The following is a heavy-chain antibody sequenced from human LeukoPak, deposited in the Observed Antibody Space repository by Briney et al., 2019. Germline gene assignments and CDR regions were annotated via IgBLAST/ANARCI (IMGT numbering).Heavy chain of an antibody. V-gene: IGHV3-74*01. D-gene: IGHD3-9*01. J-gene: IGHJ4*02. CDR1: GFTFSNYW. CDR3: ARESYYDILTGYYTGRGVDY. Sequence: GGSLRLSCAASGFTFSNYWIHWFRQAPGKGLVWVSRINSDGSSTAYADSVKGRFTISRDSAKNTLFLRMNSLRAEDTAVYYCARESYYDILTGYYTGRGVDYWGQGTLVTVSS. CDR2: INSDGSST.